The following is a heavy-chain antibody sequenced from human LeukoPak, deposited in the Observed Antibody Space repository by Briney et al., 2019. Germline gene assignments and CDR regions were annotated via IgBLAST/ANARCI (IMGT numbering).Heavy chain of an antibody. V-gene: IGHV3-23*01. CDR1: GFSFSNYA. J-gene: IGHJ4*02. CDR2: ISGSGGST. D-gene: IGHD1-26*01. Sequence: GGSLRLSCAASGFSFSNYAMSWVRQAPGKGLEWVSDISGSGGSTYYADSVKGRFPISGDNSKNTMYLQMNHLREEDTAVYYCTRDPILGAPDYFDYWGQGTLVTVSS. CDR3: TRDPILGAPDYFDY.